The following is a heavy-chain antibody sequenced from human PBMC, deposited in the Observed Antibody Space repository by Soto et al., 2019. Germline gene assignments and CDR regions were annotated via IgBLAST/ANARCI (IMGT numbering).Heavy chain of an antibody. D-gene: IGHD5-12*01. J-gene: IGHJ6*02. CDR2: ITPFNGNT. CDR1: GYTFTYRY. Sequence: GASVKVSCKASGYTFTYRYLHWVRQAPGQALEWMGWITPFNGNTNYAQKFHDRVTITRDRSMSTAYMELSSLRSEDTAVYYCAREEMATISGYYYYGMDVWGQGTTVTVSS. CDR3: AREEMATISGYYYYGMDV. V-gene: IGHV1-45*02.